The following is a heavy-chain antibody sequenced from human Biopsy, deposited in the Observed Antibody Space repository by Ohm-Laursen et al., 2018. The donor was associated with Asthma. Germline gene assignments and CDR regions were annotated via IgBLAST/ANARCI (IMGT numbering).Heavy chain of an antibody. Sequence: SLRLSCAASGFSFGSFGMHWVRQVPGKGPEWVALISFDGRYEYYADSVKGRFTISRDNPMKKLYLQMSSLTAEDTAVYYCASRGGDFWSGYYMDYWGQGTLVTVSS. CDR2: ISFDGRYE. D-gene: IGHD3-3*01. J-gene: IGHJ4*02. CDR1: GFSFGSFG. V-gene: IGHV3-30*03. CDR3: ASRGGDFWSGYYMDY.